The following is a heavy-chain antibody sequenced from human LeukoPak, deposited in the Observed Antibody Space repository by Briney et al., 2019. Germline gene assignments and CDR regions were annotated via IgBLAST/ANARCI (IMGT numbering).Heavy chain of an antibody. D-gene: IGHD2-2*02. CDR1: GGSFSGYY. CDR3: ARGIPAAIRRGPPYYYYYMDV. CDR2: MNPSGST. Sequence: SETLSLICTVYGGSFSGYYWTWIRQTPEKGLGWIGEMNPSGSTSYNPSLKSRVTISVDTSKNQFSLKLSSVTAADTAVCYCARGIPAAIRRGPPYYYYYMDVWGKGTTVTVSS. J-gene: IGHJ6*03. V-gene: IGHV4-34*01.